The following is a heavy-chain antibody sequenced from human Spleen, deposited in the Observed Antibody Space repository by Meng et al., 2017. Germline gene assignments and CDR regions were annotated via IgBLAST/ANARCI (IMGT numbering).Heavy chain of an antibody. Sequence: GESLKISCAASGFTFSSYAMSWVRQAPGKGLEWVSLISWDGGSTYSADSVKGRFTISRDNSKNSLYLQMHSLRDEDTALYYCAKDFSAAGPYYFDYWGQGTLVTVSS. V-gene: IGHV3-43D*03. CDR1: GFTFSSYA. CDR2: ISWDGGST. CDR3: AKDFSAAGPYYFDY. J-gene: IGHJ4*02. D-gene: IGHD6-13*01.